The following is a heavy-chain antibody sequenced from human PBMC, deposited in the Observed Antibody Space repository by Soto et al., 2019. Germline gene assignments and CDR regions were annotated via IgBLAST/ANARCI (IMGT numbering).Heavy chain of an antibody. CDR3: ARLMIATGGDAFDI. CDR1: VFTFRSYS. CDR2: ISSSGTTI. Sequence: PGGSLRLSCAASVFTFRSYSMNWVRQAPGKGPEWVSYISSSGTTISYGDSVKGRFTISRDNARNSLFLQMNSLRDEDTAVYYCARLMIATGGDAFDICGQGTMVTVSS. V-gene: IGHV3-48*02. D-gene: IGHD6-13*01. J-gene: IGHJ3*02.